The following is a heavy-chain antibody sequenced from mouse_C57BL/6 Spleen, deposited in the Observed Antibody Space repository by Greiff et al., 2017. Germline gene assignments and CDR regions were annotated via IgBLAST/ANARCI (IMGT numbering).Heavy chain of an antibody. CDR2: INSDGGST. V-gene: IGHV5-2*03. CDR3: ARAGRYWYFDV. Sequence: EVMLVESGGGLVQPGESLKLSCESNEYEFPSHDMSWVRKTPEKRLELVAAINSDGGSTYYPDTMERRFTISRDNTTKTLYLQMSSLRSEDTALYYCARAGRYWYFDVWGTGTTVTVSS. CDR1: EYEFPSHD. J-gene: IGHJ1*03.